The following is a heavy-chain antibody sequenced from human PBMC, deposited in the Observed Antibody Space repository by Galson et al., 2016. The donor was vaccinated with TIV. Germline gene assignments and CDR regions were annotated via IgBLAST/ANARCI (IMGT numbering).Heavy chain of an antibody. J-gene: IGHJ6*03. CDR1: GGTFGRHA. V-gene: IGHV1-69*05. D-gene: IGHD5-24*01. CDR2: IMPIFGTA. Sequence: SVKVSCKASGGTFGRHAISWVRQAPGQGLEWMGGIMPIFGTANYAQKFQGRVTLTTDESTSTVYMELISLRSEDTAVYFCARGWLPESFYYFSHYYMDVWGIGTTVTVSS. CDR3: ARGWLPESFYYFSHYYMDV.